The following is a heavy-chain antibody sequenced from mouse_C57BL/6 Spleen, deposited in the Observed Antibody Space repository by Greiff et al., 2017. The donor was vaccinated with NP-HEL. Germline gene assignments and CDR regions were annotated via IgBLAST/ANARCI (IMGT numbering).Heavy chain of an antibody. CDR3: TAGYGCGYFY. CDR1: GFNIKDDY. J-gene: IGHJ2*01. V-gene: IGHV14-4*01. Sequence: VQLQQSGAELVRPGASVKLSCTASGFNIKDDYMHWVKQRPEQGLEWIGWIDPENGDTEYASKFKGKATITADTSSNTAYLQLSSLKSADTAVFYCTAGYGCGYFYWGQGTTLTVSS. D-gene: IGHD1-1*01. CDR2: IDPENGDT.